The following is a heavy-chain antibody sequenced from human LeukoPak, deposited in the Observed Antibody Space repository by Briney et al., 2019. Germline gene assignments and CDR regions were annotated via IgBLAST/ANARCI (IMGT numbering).Heavy chain of an antibody. CDR3: ARHEWLQNWFDP. V-gene: IGHV4-39*01. CDR1: GGSISSSSYY. Sequence: PSETLSLTCTVSGGSISSSSYYWGWFRQPPGKGLEWIGSIYYSGSTYYNPSLKSRVTISVDTSMNQFSLKLSSVTAADTAVYYCARHEWLQNWFDPWGQGTLVTVSS. D-gene: IGHD5-24*01. J-gene: IGHJ5*02. CDR2: IYYSGST.